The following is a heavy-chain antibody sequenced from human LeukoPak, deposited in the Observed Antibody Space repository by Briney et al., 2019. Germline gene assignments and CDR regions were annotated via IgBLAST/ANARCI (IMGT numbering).Heavy chain of an antibody. CDR2: INSDGSST. CDR3: ARVTVVTASRHYYYYMDV. J-gene: IGHJ6*03. CDR1: GFTFSSYW. V-gene: IGHV3-74*01. Sequence: GGSLRLSCAASGFTFSSYWMHWVRQAPGKGLVWVSRINSDGSSTGYADSVKGRFTISRDNAKNTLYLQMNSLRAEDTAVYYCARVTVVTASRHYYYYMDVWGKGTTVTVSS. D-gene: IGHD2-21*02.